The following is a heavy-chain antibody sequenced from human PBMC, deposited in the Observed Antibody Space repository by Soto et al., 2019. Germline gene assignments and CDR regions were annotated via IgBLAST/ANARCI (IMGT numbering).Heavy chain of an antibody. CDR3: ARDRGLGPAFGY. CDR1: GGSISSGDYY. J-gene: IGHJ4*02. CDR2: IYYSGST. D-gene: IGHD6-19*01. V-gene: IGHV4-30-4*01. Sequence: QVQLQESGPGLVKPSQTLSLTCTVSGGSISSGDYYWSWIRQPPGKGLEWIGYIYYSGSTYYNPSLKSRVTTAVATSKPQFSLKLRSVTAADKAVYCCARDRGLGPAFGYWGPGTLVTVSS.